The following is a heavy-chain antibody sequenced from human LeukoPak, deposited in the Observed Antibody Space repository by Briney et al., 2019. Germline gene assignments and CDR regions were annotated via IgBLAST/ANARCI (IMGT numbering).Heavy chain of an antibody. CDR3: ARDLSGSYSVDY. V-gene: IGHV3-30*03. D-gene: IGHD1-26*01. CDR2: ISYDGSNR. CDR1: GFTFSRHG. J-gene: IGHJ4*02. Sequence: GGSLRLSCAPSGFTFSRHGMHWVRQAPGKGLVGVEVISYDGSNRCYADSVKGRFTISRDNSKNTLYLQMNSLRAEDTAVYYCARDLSGSYSVDYWGQGTLVTVSS.